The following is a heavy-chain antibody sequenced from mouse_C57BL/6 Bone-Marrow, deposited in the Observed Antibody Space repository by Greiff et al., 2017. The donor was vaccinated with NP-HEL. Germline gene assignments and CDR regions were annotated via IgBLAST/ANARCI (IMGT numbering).Heavy chain of an antibody. Sequence: QVQLQQPGAELVMPGASVKLSCKASGYNFTSYWMHWVKQRPGQGLEWIGEIDPSDSYTKYPQKFKGKSTLTVDTSSNTAYLQLSSLTSEDYAVYYCARSASIITVVVFDYWGQGTTLTVSS. CDR1: GYNFTSYW. J-gene: IGHJ2*01. CDR3: ARSASIITVVVFDY. V-gene: IGHV1-69*01. CDR2: IDPSDSYT. D-gene: IGHD1-1*01.